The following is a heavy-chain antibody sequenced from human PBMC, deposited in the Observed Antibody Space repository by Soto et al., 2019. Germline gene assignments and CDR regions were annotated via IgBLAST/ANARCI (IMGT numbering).Heavy chain of an antibody. CDR2: FDPEDGET. CDR3: ATGLRFLEWLSIPQNWFDP. Sequence: ASVNVSCKVSGYTLTELSMHWVRQAPGKGLEWMGGFDPEDGETIYAQKFQGRVTMTEDTSTDTAYMELSSLRSEDTAVYYCATGLRFLEWLSIPQNWFDPWGQGTLVTVSS. J-gene: IGHJ5*02. V-gene: IGHV1-24*01. D-gene: IGHD3-3*01. CDR1: GYTLTELS.